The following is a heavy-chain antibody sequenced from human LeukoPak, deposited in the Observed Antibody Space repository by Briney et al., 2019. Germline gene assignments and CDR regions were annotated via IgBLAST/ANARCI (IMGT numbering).Heavy chain of an antibody. V-gene: IGHV3-23*01. CDR3: AKHRAVAGTPNYYYGMDV. D-gene: IGHD6-19*01. CDR1: GFTFSSYA. J-gene: IGHJ6*02. CDR2: ISGSGGST. Sequence: PGGSLRVSCAASGFTFSSYAMSWVRQAPGKGLEWVSAISGSGGSTYYADSVKGRFTISRDNSKNTLYLQMNSLRAEDTAVYYCAKHRAVAGTPNYYYGMDVWGQGTTVTVSS.